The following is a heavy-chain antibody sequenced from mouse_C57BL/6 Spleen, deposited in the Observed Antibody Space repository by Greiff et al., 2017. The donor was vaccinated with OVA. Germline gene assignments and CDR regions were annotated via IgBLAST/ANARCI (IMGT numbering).Heavy chain of an antibody. V-gene: IGHV1-55*01. CDR3: ARRGDYDYETYAMDY. Sequence: VQLQQPGAELVKPGASVKMSCKASGYTFTSYWITWVKQRPGQGLEWIGDIYPGSGSTNYNEKFKSKATLTVDTSSSTAYMQLSSLTSEDSAVYYGARRGDYDYETYAMDYWGQGTSVTVSS. D-gene: IGHD2-4*01. CDR1: GYTFTSYW. CDR2: IYPGSGST. J-gene: IGHJ4*01.